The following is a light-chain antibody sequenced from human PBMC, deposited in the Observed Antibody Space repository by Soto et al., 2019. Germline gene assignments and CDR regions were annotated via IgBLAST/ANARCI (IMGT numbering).Light chain of an antibody. J-gene: IGKJ4*01. Sequence: DIQMTQSPSSLSASLGDRVTITCRASQSISSYLNWYQQKPGKAPKLLIYAASSLQSGGPSSFSGSGSVTDFTLTISSLQPEDFATYHCQQSYSTPLTFGGRTKVEIK. CDR1: QSISSY. V-gene: IGKV1-39*01. CDR3: QQSYSTPLT. CDR2: AAS.